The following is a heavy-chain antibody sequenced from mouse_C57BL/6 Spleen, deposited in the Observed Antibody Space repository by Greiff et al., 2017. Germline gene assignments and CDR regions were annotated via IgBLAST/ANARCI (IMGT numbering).Heavy chain of an antibody. CDR1: GFTFSDYY. CDR3: ARDGYDGFAY. Sequence: EVKLVESEGGLVQPGSSMKLSCTASGFTFSDYYMAWVRQVPEKGLEWVANINYDGSSTYYLDSLKSRFIISRDNAKNILYLQMSSLKSEDTATYYCARDGYDGFAYWVQGTLVTVSA. CDR2: INYDGSST. J-gene: IGHJ3*01. D-gene: IGHD2-2*01. V-gene: IGHV5-16*01.